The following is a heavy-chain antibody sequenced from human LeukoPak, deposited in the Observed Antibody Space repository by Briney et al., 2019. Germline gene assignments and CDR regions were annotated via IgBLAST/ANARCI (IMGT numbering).Heavy chain of an antibody. CDR3: ARSIGPERYYYYYMDV. CDR1: GYTFTSYG. J-gene: IGHJ6*03. CDR2: ISAYNGNT. D-gene: IGHD1-1*01. Sequence: GASVKVSCKASGYTFTSYGISWVRQAPGQGLEWMGWISAYNGNTNYAQKLQGRVTMTTDTSTSTAYMELRSLRSDDTAVYYCARSIGPERYYYYYMDVWGKGTTVTVSS. V-gene: IGHV1-18*01.